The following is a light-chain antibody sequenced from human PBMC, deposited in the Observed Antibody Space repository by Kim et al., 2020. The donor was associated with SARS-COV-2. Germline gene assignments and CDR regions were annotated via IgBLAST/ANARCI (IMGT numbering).Light chain of an antibody. V-gene: IGKV1-39*01. CDR2: TAS. CDR1: QSIGSY. Sequence: DIQMTQSPSSLSASVGDRVTITCRASQSIGSYLIWYQQKPGKAPKLLIYTASSLQSGVPSRFSGSGSGTDFTLTISSLQPEDFATYYCQQSYSTPITFGQGTRLEIK. CDR3: QQSYSTPIT. J-gene: IGKJ5*01.